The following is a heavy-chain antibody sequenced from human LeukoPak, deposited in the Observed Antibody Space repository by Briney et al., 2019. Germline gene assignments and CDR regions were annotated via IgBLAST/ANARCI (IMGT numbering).Heavy chain of an antibody. CDR2: IYSGGST. V-gene: IGHV3-66*01. J-gene: IGHJ4*02. D-gene: IGHD3-16*01. Sequence: PGGSRRLSCPASGSPVGSNYLNWVGQPPGKGLGWVSVIYSGGSTYYADSVKGRFTISRDDSKNTVYLQMNRLRAEDTAVYYCVRDRGAYNYETGYWGKGTLVTVSS. CDR3: VRDRGAYNYETGY. CDR1: GSPVGSNY.